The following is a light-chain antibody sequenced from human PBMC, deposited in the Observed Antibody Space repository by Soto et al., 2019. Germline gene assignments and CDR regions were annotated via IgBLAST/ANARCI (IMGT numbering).Light chain of an antibody. CDR1: SSDVGGYNY. CDR3: CSYAGSYRV. J-gene: IGLJ1*01. V-gene: IGLV2-11*01. CDR2: DVS. Sequence: QSVLTQPRSVSGSPGQSVTISCTGTSSDVGGYNYVSWYQQHPGKAPKLMIYDVSKRPSGVPDSFSGSKSGNTASLTISGLQAEDEAEYYCCSYAGSYRVFGTGTKVTVL.